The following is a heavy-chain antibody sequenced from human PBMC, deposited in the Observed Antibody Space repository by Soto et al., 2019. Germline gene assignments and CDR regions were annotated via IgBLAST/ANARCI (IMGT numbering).Heavy chain of an antibody. D-gene: IGHD2-15*01. CDR1: GGSFSGYY. V-gene: IGHV4-34*01. Sequence: SETLSLACAVYGGSFSGYYWTWIRQPPGKGLEWIGEINHSGSTNYNPSLKSRVTISVDTSKNQFSLKLSYVTAADTAEYYCARRKVYCSGCSGYRNDAFDIRGQGTMDTVS. CDR2: INHSGST. CDR3: ARRKVYCSGCSGYRNDAFDI. J-gene: IGHJ3*02.